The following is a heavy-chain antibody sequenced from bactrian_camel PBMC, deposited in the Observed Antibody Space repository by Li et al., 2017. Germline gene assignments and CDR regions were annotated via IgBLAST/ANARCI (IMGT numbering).Heavy chain of an antibody. V-gene: IGHV3S40*01. CDR2: MDSVGTT. CDR3: ATRNMNWVPAFGY. Sequence: DVQLVESGGGSVQAGGSLRLSCAYSGYYTRYCMGWVRQAPGKAREGVATMDSVGTTNYARSVKGRATVSGDSAKNAVYLPMNSLKTEDTGVYYCATRNMNWVPAFGYWGQGTQVTVS. D-gene: IGHD5*01. J-gene: IGHJ6*01. CDR1: GYYTRYC.